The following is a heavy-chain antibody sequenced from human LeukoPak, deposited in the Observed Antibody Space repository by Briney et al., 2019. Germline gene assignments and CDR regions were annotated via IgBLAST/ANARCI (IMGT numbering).Heavy chain of an antibody. V-gene: IGHV4-34*01. CDR2: INHSGST. CDR3: ARRPGSRLYHRCSSTSCYPHNWFDP. J-gene: IGHJ5*02. Sequence: MPSETLSLTCAVYGGSFSGYYWSWIRQPPGKGLEWIGEINHSGSTNYNPSLKSRVTISVDTSKNQFSLKLSSVTAADTAVYYCARRPGSRLYHRCSSTSCYPHNWFDPWGQGTLVTVSS. CDR1: GGSFSGYY. D-gene: IGHD2-2*01.